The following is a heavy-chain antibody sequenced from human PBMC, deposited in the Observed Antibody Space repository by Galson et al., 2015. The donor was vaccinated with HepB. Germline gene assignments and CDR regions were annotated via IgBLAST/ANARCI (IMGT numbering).Heavy chain of an antibody. V-gene: IGHV7-4-1*02. Sequence: VKVSCKASGYTFTDYVVKWVRQAPGQGLEWMGWMDTNTGKPTYAPGFAGRFVFSLDTSVTTAYLQISSLETDDTAVYYCARSPLRFLDWLPYYDYYYMDVWGEGTTVTVSS. J-gene: IGHJ6*03. CDR2: MDTNTGKP. CDR3: ARSPLRFLDWLPYYDYYYMDV. D-gene: IGHD3-3*01. CDR1: GYTFTDYV.